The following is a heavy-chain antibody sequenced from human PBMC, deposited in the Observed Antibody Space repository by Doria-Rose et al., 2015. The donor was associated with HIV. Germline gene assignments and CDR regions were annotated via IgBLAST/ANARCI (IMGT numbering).Heavy chain of an antibody. CDR1: GFTFSSFA. J-gene: IGHJ4*02. CDR2: ISASGDDM. D-gene: IGHD5-18*01. V-gene: IGHV3-23*01. Sequence: ASGFTFSSFAMNWVRQAPGKGLEWVSSISASGDDMYYADFVKGRFTVSRDNSKNTLYLQVSSLRADDTAIYYCAKEVRAGYNYGGVDYWGQGTLVTVSS. CDR3: AKEVRAGYNYGGVDY.